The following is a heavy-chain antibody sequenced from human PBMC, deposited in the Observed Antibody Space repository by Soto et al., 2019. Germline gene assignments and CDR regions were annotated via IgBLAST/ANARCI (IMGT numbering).Heavy chain of an antibody. CDR3: ARLPSRHLVDY. Sequence: SETLSLTCTVSGSSINSSGYYWGWIRQPPGKGLEWIGSMFYGVSTYYNPSLKSRVTVSVDTSKNQFSLNLRSVTAADTAVYSCARLPSRHLVDYWGKGTLVTVSS. V-gene: IGHV4-39*01. J-gene: IGHJ4*02. CDR2: MFYGVST. CDR1: GSSINSSGYY. D-gene: IGHD3-3*02.